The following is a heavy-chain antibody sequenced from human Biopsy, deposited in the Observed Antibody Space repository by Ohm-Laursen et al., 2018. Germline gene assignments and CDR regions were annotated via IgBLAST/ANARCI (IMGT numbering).Heavy chain of an antibody. Sequence: SLRLSCAASGFTFSDYYMSWICQAPGQGLEWISYLSSRGSNIYYADSVKGRFTVSRDNANNSLFLQMNSLRAEDTAVYYCARFPDVWGGYYVDSWGQGTLVTVSS. CDR2: LSSRGSNI. D-gene: IGHD3-3*01. CDR1: GFTFSDYY. V-gene: IGHV3-11*01. CDR3: ARFPDVWGGYYVDS. J-gene: IGHJ4*02.